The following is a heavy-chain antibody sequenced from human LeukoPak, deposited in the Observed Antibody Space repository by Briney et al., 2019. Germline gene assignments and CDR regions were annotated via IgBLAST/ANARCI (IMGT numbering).Heavy chain of an antibody. J-gene: IGHJ6*03. V-gene: IGHV4-4*02. D-gene: IGHD3-10*01. CDR3: ARKRLLWFGELGYMDV. CDR1: GGSISSSNW. Sequence: SETLSLTCAVSGGSISSSNWWSWVRQPPGKGLEWIGEIYHSGSTNYNPSLKSRVTISVDTSKNQFSLKLSSVTAADTAVYYCARKRLLWFGELGYMDVWGKGTTVTISS. CDR2: IYHSGST.